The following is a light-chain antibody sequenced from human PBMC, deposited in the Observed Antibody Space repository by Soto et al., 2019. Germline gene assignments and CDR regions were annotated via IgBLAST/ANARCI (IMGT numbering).Light chain of an antibody. V-gene: IGLV2-8*01. CDR2: EVS. J-gene: IGLJ2*01. CDR1: ISDIGTYYY. CDR3: SSYAGTKTLV. Sequence: QSGLTQPPSASGSPGQSVTISCTGTISDIGTYYYVSWYQQHPGKAPKLIIYEVSERPSGVPDRFSGSKSGNTASLTVSGLQAEDEAHYYCSSYAGTKTLVFGGGTKLTVL.